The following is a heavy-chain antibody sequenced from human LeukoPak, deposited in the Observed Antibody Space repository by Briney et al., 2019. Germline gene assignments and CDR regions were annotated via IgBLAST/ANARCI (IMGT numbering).Heavy chain of an antibody. D-gene: IGHD3-10*02. CDR1: GFTFDDYA. Sequence: SLRLSCAASGFTFDDYAMHWVRQAPGKGLEWVSGISWNSGSIGYADSVKGRFTISRDNAKNSLYLQMNSLRAEDTALYYCAKGNYDVGSTIDYWGQRTLVTVSS. J-gene: IGHJ4*02. CDR3: AKGNYDVGSTIDY. CDR2: ISWNSGSI. V-gene: IGHV3-9*01.